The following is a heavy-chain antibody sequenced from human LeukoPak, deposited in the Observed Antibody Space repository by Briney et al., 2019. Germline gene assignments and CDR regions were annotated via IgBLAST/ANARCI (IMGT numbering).Heavy chain of an antibody. CDR1: GYTFTSYY. CDR3: AREGWVGATLAY. V-gene: IGHV1-46*01. D-gene: IGHD1-26*01. J-gene: IGHJ4*02. Sequence: PRASVKVSCKASGYTFTSYYMHWVRQAPGQGLEWMGIINPSGGSTSYAQKFQGRVTMTRDTSTSTVYMELSSLRSEDTDVYYCAREGWVGATLAYWGQGTLVTVSS. CDR2: INPSGGST.